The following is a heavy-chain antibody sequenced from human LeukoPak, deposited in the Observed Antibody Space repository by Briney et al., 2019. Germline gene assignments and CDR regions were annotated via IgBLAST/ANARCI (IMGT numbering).Heavy chain of an antibody. Sequence: GGSLRLSCAASGFTFDVYAMHWGRRAPRKGLEWVSLISWDGGSTYYADSVKGRFTITRDNSKNSLYLQMNSLRTEDSALYYCAKDPGPFIAAAGGDTLYYYYGMDVWGQGTTVTVSS. CDR3: AKDPGPFIAAAGGDTLYYYYGMDV. V-gene: IGHV3-43*02. J-gene: IGHJ6*02. CDR1: GFTFDVYA. CDR2: ISWDGGST. D-gene: IGHD6-13*01.